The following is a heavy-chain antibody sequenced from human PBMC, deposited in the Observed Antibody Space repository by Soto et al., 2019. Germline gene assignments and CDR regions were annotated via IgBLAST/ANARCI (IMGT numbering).Heavy chain of an antibody. V-gene: IGHV3-30*18. J-gene: IGHJ6*02. CDR2: ISYDGTNK. D-gene: IGHD4-17*01. CDR3: AKDLQSYGDYDYYCYGMDV. CDR1: GFTFCTYG. Sequence: QVQLVDSGGGEVQPGRSLTISCAASGFTFCTYGMHWVRQTPGKGLEWVAVISYDGTNKFYSDTVKGRFTISRDNFKNTLTLQMNSLRADDTAVYSCAKDLQSYGDYDYYCYGMDVWGLGTRVTVSS.